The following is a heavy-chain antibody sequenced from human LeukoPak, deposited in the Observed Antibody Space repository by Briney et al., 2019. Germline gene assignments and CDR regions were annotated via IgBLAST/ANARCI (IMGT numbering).Heavy chain of an antibody. CDR1: GGSFSDYY. J-gene: IGHJ4*02. V-gene: IGHV4-34*01. Sequence: PSETLSLTCTVYGGSFSDYYWRWLRQAPGKGREGGGEINHSGSTNYSPSLKSRVTISVDTSNNQFSLKLSSVPAADTAVYYCARGGRSYYDSSGYYYSWGQGILVTVSS. D-gene: IGHD3-22*01. CDR2: INHSGST. CDR3: ARGGRSYYDSSGYYYS.